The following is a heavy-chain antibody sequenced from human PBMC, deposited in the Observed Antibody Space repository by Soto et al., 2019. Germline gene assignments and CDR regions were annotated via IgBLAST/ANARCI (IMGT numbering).Heavy chain of an antibody. J-gene: IGHJ6*02. D-gene: IGHD2-2*02. CDR3: AKEVVVVPGAIRGYGLDV. CDR2: IYHSGTT. CDR1: GGSISSPNW. Sequence: PSETLSLTCAVSGGSISSPNWWSWVRQSPGKGLEWIGEIYHSGTTNYNPSLKSRVTISLEKSKNQFSLKMTSVTAADTAMYYCAKEVVVVPGAIRGYGLDVWGPGTTVTSP. V-gene: IGHV4-4*02.